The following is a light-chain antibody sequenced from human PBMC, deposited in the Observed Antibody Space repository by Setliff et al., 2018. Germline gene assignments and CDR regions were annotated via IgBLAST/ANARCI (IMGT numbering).Light chain of an antibody. CDR1: SSDVGGYNY. Sequence: QSVLTQPRSVSGSPGQSVTISCTGTSSDVGGYNYVSWYQQHPGKAPKVMIYDVSNRPSGVSNRFSGSKSGNTASLTISGLQAEDEADYYCSSYTSSSIFYVFGTGTKSPS. CDR3: SSYTSSSIFYV. CDR2: DVS. V-gene: IGLV2-14*03. J-gene: IGLJ1*01.